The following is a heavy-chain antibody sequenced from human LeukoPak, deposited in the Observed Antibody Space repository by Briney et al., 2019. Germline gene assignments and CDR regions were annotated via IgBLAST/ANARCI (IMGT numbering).Heavy chain of an antibody. Sequence: PSETLSLTCTVSGGSISSSSYYWGWIRPPPGKGLEWIGSLYYSGSTYYNPSLRSRVTMSVDTSRSQFSLKLSSLTAADTAVYYCARLGQLSGATKGLIDYWGQGTLVTVSS. D-gene: IGHD6-13*01. CDR2: LYYSGST. V-gene: IGHV4-39*01. CDR3: ARLGQLSGATKGLIDY. CDR1: GGSISSSSYY. J-gene: IGHJ4*02.